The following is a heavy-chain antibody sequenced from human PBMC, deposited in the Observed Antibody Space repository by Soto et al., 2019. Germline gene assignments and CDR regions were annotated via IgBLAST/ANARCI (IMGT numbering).Heavy chain of an antibody. V-gene: IGHV4-59*01. CDR3: ARVLSSSWYVDY. CDR1: GGSISGYY. CDR2: IYYSGST. J-gene: IGHJ4*02. D-gene: IGHD6-13*01. Sequence: SETLSLTCTVSGGSISGYYWSWIRQPPGKGLEWIGYIYYSGSTNYNPSLKSRVTISVDTSKNQFSLKLSSVTAADTAVYYCARVLSSSWYVDYWGQGTLVTVSS.